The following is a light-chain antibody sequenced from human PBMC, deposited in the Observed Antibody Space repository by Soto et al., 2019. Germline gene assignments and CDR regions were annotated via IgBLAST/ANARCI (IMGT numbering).Light chain of an antibody. J-gene: IGLJ1*01. CDR3: CSYVGGYSYV. CDR2: DVS. CDR1: SSDVGDYNS. V-gene: IGLV2-11*01. Sequence: QSVPTQPRSVSGSPGQSVTVSCIGTSSDVGDYNSVSWYQQHPGKAPKLMIYDVSKRPSGVPDRFSGSKSGNTASLTISGLQAEDEADYYCCSYVGGYSYVFGIGTKVTVL.